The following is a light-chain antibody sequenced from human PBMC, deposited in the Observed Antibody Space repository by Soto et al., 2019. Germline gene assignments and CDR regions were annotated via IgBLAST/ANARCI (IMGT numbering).Light chain of an antibody. Sequence: EIVLTQSPATLSLSTGERATLSCRASQSLSRHLAWYQQIPGQAPRLLIYNTSNRATVIPARFSGSGSGTDFTLTISSLAPEDFAVYDCQQRGDWPPTFGVVNKVENK. J-gene: IGKJ4*01. V-gene: IGKV3-11*01. CDR1: QSLSRH. CDR3: QQRGDWPPT. CDR2: NTS.